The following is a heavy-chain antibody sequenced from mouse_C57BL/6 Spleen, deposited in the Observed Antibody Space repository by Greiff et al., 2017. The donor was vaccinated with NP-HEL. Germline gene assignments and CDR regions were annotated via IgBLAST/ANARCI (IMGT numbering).Heavy chain of an antibody. CDR2: IWRGGST. CDR1: GFSLTSYG. V-gene: IGHV2-5*01. J-gene: IGHJ4*01. D-gene: IGHD2-1*01. Sequence: VKVVESGPGLVQPSQSLSITCTVSGFSLTSYGVHWVRQSPGKGLEWLGVIWRGGSTDYNAAFMSRLSITKDNSKSQVFFKMNSLQADDTAIYYCAKNEDYYGYAMDYWGQGTSVTVSS. CDR3: AKNEDYYGYAMDY.